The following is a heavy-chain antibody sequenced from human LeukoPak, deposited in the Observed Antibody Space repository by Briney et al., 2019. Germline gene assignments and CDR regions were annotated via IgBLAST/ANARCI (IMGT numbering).Heavy chain of an antibody. CDR1: GGTFSSYA. CDR2: IIPIFGTA. CDR3: AREGGGAARH. V-gene: IGHV1-69*05. D-gene: IGHD6-6*01. Sequence: RASVKVSCKASGGTFSSYAISWVRQAPGQGLEWMGGIIPIFGTANYAQKFQGRVTITTDESTSTAYMELSSLRSDDTAVYYCAREGGGAARHWGQGTLVTVSS. J-gene: IGHJ4*02.